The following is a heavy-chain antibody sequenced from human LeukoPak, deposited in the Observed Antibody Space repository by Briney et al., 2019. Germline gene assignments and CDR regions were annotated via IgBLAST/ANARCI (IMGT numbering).Heavy chain of an antibody. CDR1: GGSISSSNW. J-gene: IGHJ4*02. D-gene: IGHD1-26*01. V-gene: IGHV4-4*02. CDR3: ARDWGESGSYIFDY. Sequence: SETLSLTCAVSGGSISSSNWWSWVRQPPGKGLEWTGEIYHSGSTNYNPSLKSRVTISVDKSRNQFSLKLSSVTAADTAVYYCARDWGESGSYIFDYWGQGTLVTVSS. CDR2: IYHSGST.